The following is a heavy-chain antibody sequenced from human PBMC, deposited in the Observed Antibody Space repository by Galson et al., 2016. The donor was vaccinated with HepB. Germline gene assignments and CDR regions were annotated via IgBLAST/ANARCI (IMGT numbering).Heavy chain of an antibody. D-gene: IGHD3-10*01. CDR1: GISVSSYG. V-gene: IGHV3-30*18. CDR2: ISYDGDKK. CDR3: AKDLTTVYYGSGSYHNEPFDY. Sequence: SLRLCCAASGISVSSYGMRWFRKAPGMGWEWVAVISYDGDKKYYADSVKGRFTISRDNSKNTLYLQMISLRAEDSALYYCAKDLTTVYYGSGSYHNEPFDYWGQGTLVAVSS. J-gene: IGHJ4*02.